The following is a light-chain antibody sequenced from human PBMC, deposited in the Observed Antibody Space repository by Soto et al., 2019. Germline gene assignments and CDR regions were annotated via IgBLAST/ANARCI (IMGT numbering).Light chain of an antibody. Sequence: QAVVTQPPSASGTPGQRVTMSCSGSSSNIGSNFVNWYQQLPGTAPKLLIHSDNHRPSGVPDRFSGSKSGTSASLAISGLQSEDEADYYCAAWDDSLNGPLFGGGTKVTVL. CDR2: SDN. CDR3: AAWDDSLNGPL. V-gene: IGLV1-44*01. J-gene: IGLJ2*01. CDR1: SSNIGSNF.